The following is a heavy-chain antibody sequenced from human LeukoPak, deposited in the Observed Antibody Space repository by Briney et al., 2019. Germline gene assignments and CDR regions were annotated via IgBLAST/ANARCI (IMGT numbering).Heavy chain of an antibody. Sequence: GASVKVSCKAAGYTFTDYSLHWVRQAPGEGPEWMIWINPTSGCTKYAHKFQGRVTITRDTSIITAYMQLSSLRADDTAVYYSGRRAEGYNFAYWGQGNLVTVSS. D-gene: IGHD5-24*01. CDR1: GYTFTDYS. J-gene: IGHJ4*02. V-gene: IGHV1-2*07. CDR3: GRRAEGYNFAY. CDR2: INPTSGCT.